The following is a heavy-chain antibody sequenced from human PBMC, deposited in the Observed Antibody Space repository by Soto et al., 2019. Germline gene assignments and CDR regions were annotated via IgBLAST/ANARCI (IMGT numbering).Heavy chain of an antibody. V-gene: IGHV4-39*01. Sequence: NPSETLSLTCTVSGGSISSSSYYWGWIRQPPGKGLEWIGSIYYSGSTYYNPSLKSRVTISVDTSKNQFSLKLSSVTAADTAVYYCARSGRYFDWFIVDYWGQGTLVTVSS. CDR3: ARSGRYFDWFIVDY. CDR1: GGSISSSSYY. J-gene: IGHJ4*02. D-gene: IGHD3-9*01. CDR2: IYYSGST.